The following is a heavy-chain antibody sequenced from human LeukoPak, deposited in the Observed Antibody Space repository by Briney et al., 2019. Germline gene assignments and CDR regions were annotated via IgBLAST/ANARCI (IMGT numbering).Heavy chain of an antibody. V-gene: IGHV4-59*01. J-gene: IGHJ4*02. Sequence: SSETLSLTCTVSGGSISSYYWSWIRQPPGKGLEWIGYIYYSGSTNYNPSLKSRVTISVDTSKNQCSLKLSSVTAAATAVYYCARASSAWYGVDYWGQGTLVTVSS. CDR2: IYYSGST. D-gene: IGHD6-19*01. CDR1: GGSISSYY. CDR3: ARASSAWYGVDY.